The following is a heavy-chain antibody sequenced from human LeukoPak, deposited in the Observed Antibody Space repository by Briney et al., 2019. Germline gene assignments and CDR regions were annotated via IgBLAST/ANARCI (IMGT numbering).Heavy chain of an antibody. CDR2: ISYDGTNK. V-gene: IGHV3-30*18. D-gene: IGHD6-19*01. Sequence: PGGSLRLSCAASGFTLSSYGMHWVRQAPGKGLEWVAVISYDGTNKYYADSVKGRFTISRDNSKNTLYLQMNSLRVEDTAVYYCAKAPTRSSGWSIDYWGQGTLVTVSS. CDR3: AKAPTRSSGWSIDY. CDR1: GFTLSSYG. J-gene: IGHJ4*02.